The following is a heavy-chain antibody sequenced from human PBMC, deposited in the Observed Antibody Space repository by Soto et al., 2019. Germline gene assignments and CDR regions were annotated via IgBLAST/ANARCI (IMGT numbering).Heavy chain of an antibody. J-gene: IGHJ4*02. V-gene: IGHV3-23*01. CDR2: ISGSGGST. Sequence: EVQLLESGGGLVQPGGSLRLSCAASGFSFSSYAMSWVRQAPGKGLEWVSAISGSGGSTYYADSVKGRFTISRDNSKNTLYLQMNSLRAEDPAVYYWAKLNEAAAGTALDYWGQGTLVTVSS. CDR3: AKLNEAAAGTALDY. CDR1: GFSFSSYA. D-gene: IGHD6-13*01.